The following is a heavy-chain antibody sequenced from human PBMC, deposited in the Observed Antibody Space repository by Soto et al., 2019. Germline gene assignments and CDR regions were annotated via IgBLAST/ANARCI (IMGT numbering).Heavy chain of an antibody. Sequence: PGGSLRLSCEASGFTFSTFWMHWVRQAPGKGLVWVSRINSDGSSTNYADYVKGRVTISRDNAKNMLFLQMNSLRAEDTAVYYCARDFEYWGQGTLVTVS. CDR2: INSDGSST. CDR1: GFTFSTFW. V-gene: IGHV3-74*01. J-gene: IGHJ4*02. CDR3: ARDFEY.